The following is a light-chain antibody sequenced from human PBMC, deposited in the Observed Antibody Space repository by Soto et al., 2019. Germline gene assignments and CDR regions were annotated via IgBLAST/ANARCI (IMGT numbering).Light chain of an antibody. J-gene: IGKJ3*01. CDR3: QQLNSYPVT. Sequence: DIQLTQSPSFLSASVGDRVTITCRASQGISSYLAWYQQKPGNAPKLLIYAASTLQSGVPSSFSGSGSGTEFTLTISSLQPEDFATYYCQQLNSYPVTFGPGTKVDIK. CDR1: QGISSY. CDR2: AAS. V-gene: IGKV1-9*01.